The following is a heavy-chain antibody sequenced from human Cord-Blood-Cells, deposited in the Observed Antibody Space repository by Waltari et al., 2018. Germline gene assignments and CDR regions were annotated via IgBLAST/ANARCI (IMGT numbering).Heavy chain of an antibody. CDR2: IYYSGST. J-gene: IGHJ3*02. CDR1: GGSSGIGVYY. Sequence: VQLQESGLGLVKPSQTRSLTCTGSGGSSGIGVYYSSWIRQPPGKGLGWIGYIYYSGSTYYNPSLKSRVTISVDTSKNQCSLKLSSVSAAYTAVYYCARDQLGDGDAFDIWSQGTMVTVSS. V-gene: IGHV4-30-4*08. CDR3: ARDQLGDGDAFDI. D-gene: IGHD3-10*01.